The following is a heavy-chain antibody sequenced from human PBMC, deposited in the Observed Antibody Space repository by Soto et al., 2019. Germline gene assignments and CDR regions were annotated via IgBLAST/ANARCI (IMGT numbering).Heavy chain of an antibody. CDR1: GYSFTSYW. CDR2: IDPSDSYT. CDR3: ARHDVEMATIVI. Sequence: LGESLKISCKGSGYSFTSYWISWVRQMPGKGLEWMGRIDPSDSYTNYSPSFQGHVTISADKSISTAYLRWSSLKASDTAMYYCARHDVEMATIVIWGQGTMVTVSS. V-gene: IGHV5-10-1*01. J-gene: IGHJ3*02. D-gene: IGHD5-12*01.